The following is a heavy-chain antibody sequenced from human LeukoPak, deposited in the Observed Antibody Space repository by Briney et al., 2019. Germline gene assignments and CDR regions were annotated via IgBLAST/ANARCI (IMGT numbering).Heavy chain of an antibody. CDR2: FNSGGST. CDR3: ASSSWSSEYFHY. D-gene: IGHD6-13*01. J-gene: IGHJ1*01. V-gene: IGHV3-66*01. Sequence: GGSLRLSCAASGFTVSDNYMSWVRQAPGKGLEWVSVFNSGGSTRYADPVKGRSTISRDNSKNTLYLQLNSLRAEDTAVYFCASSSWSSEYFHYWGQGTLVTVSS. CDR1: GFTVSDNY.